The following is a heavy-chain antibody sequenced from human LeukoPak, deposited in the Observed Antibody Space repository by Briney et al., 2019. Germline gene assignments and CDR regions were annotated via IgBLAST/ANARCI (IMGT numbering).Heavy chain of an antibody. D-gene: IGHD3-10*01. CDR1: GGSISSYY. CDR2: IYSSGST. CDR3: ARAYYYGSGSYGLDY. J-gene: IGHJ4*02. V-gene: IGHV4-59*01. Sequence: ASETLSLTCTVSGGSISSYYWSWIRQPPGKGLEWIGYIYSSGSTNYNPSLKSRLTISVDASKNQFSLKLTSVTAADTAVYYCARAYYYGSGSYGLDYWGQGTLVTVSS.